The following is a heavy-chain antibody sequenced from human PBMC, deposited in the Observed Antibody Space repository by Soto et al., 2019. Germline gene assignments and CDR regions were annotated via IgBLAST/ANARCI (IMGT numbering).Heavy chain of an antibody. CDR2: IYYSGPT. CDR1: GGSVSRDSNF. Sequence: SETLSLTCTVSGGSVSRDSNFWSWIRQPPGKGLEWIGYIYYSGPTRYNPSLESRVTISIDSSKNQVSLNLTSVTAADTAVYYCARGYSHYANWGRGTLVIVSS. V-gene: IGHV4-61*01. D-gene: IGHD4-4*01. J-gene: IGHJ4*02. CDR3: ARGYSHYAN.